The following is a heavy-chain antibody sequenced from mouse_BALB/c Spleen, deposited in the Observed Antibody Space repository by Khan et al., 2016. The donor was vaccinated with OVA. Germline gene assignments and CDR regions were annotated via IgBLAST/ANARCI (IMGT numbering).Heavy chain of an antibody. CDR1: GFTFNSYG. J-gene: IGHJ2*01. V-gene: IGHV5-17*02. CDR3: ATSYFDGYYFDY. CDR2: ISGDSNTI. D-gene: IGHD1-1*01. Sequence: EVELVESGGGLVQPGGSRKLSCAASGFTFNSYGMHWVRQAPEKGLEWVAYISGDSNTIYYADTVKGRFTISRDNPKNTLFLQRTSLMSEDTAMYYCATSYFDGYYFDYWGPGTTLTVS.